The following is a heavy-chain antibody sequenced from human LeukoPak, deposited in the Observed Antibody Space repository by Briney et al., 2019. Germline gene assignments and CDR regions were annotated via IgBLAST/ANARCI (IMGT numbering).Heavy chain of an antibody. Sequence: GASVKVSCTASAYTFTFYNMHWVRHAPGQGLEWMGWINLNSGGTNYAYKFPGKVRFPRDTSISTAYMELSRLRSDDTAVYYCAREELLDLAYCGGDCYPADSDAFDIWGQGTMVTVSS. CDR2: INLNSGGT. CDR3: AREELLDLAYCGGDCYPADSDAFDI. D-gene: IGHD2-21*01. V-gene: IGHV1-2*07. J-gene: IGHJ3*02. CDR1: AYTFTFYN.